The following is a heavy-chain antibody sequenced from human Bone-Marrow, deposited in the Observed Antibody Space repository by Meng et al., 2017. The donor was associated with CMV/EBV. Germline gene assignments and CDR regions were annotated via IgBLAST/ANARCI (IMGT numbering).Heavy chain of an antibody. D-gene: IGHD2-2*02. Sequence: GGSLRLSCAASGFTFSSYGMHWVRQAPGKGLEWVAVIWYDGSNKYYADSVKGRFTISRDNSKNTLYLQMNSLRAEDTAVYYCAKDGFYCSSTSCYTGVHYYGMDVWGQGTTVTVSS. CDR2: IWYDGSNK. J-gene: IGHJ6*01. CDR1: GFTFSSYG. CDR3: AKDGFYCSSTSCYTGVHYYGMDV. V-gene: IGHV3-33*06.